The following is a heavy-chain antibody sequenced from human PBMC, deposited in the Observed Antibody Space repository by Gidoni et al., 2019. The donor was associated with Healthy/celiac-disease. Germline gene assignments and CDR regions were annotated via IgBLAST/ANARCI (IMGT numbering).Heavy chain of an antibody. D-gene: IGHD3-22*01. Sequence: EVQLLESGGGLVQPGGSLRLSCAASGFTFSSYAMSWVRQAPGKGLEWVSAISGSGSSTYYADSVKGRFTISRDNSKNTLYLQMNSMRAEDTAVYYCAKVNYYDSSGYYWHFDYWGQGTLVTVSS. CDR1: GFTFSSYA. CDR3: AKVNYYDSSGYYWHFDY. J-gene: IGHJ4*02. CDR2: ISGSGSST. V-gene: IGHV3-23*01.